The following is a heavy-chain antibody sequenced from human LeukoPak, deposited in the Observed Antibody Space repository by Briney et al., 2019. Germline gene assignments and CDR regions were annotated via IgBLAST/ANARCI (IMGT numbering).Heavy chain of an antibody. D-gene: IGHD1-26*01. CDR1: GGSISSGGYY. CDR3: ARVGMGAYDY. J-gene: IGHJ4*02. Sequence: SQTLSLTCTVSGGSISSGGYYWSWIRQHPGKGLEWIGYIYYSGSTYYNPSLKSRVTISVNTSKNQFSLKLSSVTAADTAVYYCARVGMGAYDYWGQGTLVTVSS. CDR2: IYYSGST. V-gene: IGHV4-31*03.